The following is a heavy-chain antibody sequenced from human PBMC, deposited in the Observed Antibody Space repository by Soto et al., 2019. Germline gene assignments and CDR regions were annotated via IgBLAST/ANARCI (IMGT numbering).Heavy chain of an antibody. CDR3: GPRGAVADPRGY. Sequence: QVQLQQWGAGLLKPSETLSLTCAVFVGSFGDFSWPWFRSFPGRGLEWIGEINHSGNTNYNPSLKSRVAISVDTSKNQFSLNLRSVTAADTAVYYCGPRGAVADPRGYWGQGTLVTVSS. V-gene: IGHV4-34*01. J-gene: IGHJ4*02. CDR2: INHSGNT. CDR1: VGSFGDFS. D-gene: IGHD6-19*01.